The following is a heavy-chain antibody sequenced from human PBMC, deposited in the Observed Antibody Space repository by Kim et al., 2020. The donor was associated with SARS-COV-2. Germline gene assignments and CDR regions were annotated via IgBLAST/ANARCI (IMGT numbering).Heavy chain of an antibody. CDR2: IRSKAYGGTT. CDR1: GFTFGDYA. CDR3: TREGGYYYDSSGYYYGNVDA. J-gene: IGHJ4*02. V-gene: IGHV3-49*04. Sequence: GGSLRLSCTASGFTFGDYAMSWVRQAPGKGLEWVGFIRSKAYGGTTEYAASVKGRFTTTRDDSKSIAYLQMNSLKPEDTAVYYCTREGGYYYDSSGYYYGNVDAGGQGHLDTVSS. D-gene: IGHD3-22*01.